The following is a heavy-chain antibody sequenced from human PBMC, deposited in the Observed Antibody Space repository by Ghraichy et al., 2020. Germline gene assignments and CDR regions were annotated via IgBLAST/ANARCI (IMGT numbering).Heavy chain of an antibody. D-gene: IGHD2-2*01. Sequence: SQTLSLTCTVSGGSISSYYWSWIRQPAGKGLEWIGRIYTSGSTNYNPSLKSRVTMSVDTSKNQFSLKLSSVTAADTAVYYCARDRYCSSTSCPPYYYYMDVWGKGTTVTVSS. CDR3: ARDRYCSSTSCPPYYYYMDV. CDR1: GGSISSYY. CDR2: IYTSGST. V-gene: IGHV4-4*07. J-gene: IGHJ6*03.